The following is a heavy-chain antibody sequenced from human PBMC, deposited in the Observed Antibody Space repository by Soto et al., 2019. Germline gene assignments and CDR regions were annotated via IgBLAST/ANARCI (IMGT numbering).Heavy chain of an antibody. D-gene: IGHD5-12*01. J-gene: IGHJ4*02. V-gene: IGHV3-11*05. CDR2: ISSSSSYT. CDR3: ARDHHRYSGYDYVDY. Sequence: PGGSLRLSCAASGFTFSDYYMSWIRQAPGKGLEWVSYISSSSSYTNYADSVKGRFTISRDNAKNSLYLQMNSLRAADTAVYYCARDHHRYSGYDYVDYWGQGTLVTVSS. CDR1: GFTFSDYY.